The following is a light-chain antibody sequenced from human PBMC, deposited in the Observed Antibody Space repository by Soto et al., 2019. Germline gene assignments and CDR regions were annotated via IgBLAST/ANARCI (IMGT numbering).Light chain of an antibody. CDR2: GAS. CDR3: QHYNNWHRGT. V-gene: IGKV3-15*01. CDR1: QSVEFY. J-gene: IGKJ1*01. Sequence: EIVMTQSPGTLSVSPGERATISCRANQSVEFYLAWYQHKPGQAPRLLIYGASNSATGVPARFSGSGSGTEFTLTISNVQSEDSAIYYSQHYNNWHRGTFGQGTKVDIK.